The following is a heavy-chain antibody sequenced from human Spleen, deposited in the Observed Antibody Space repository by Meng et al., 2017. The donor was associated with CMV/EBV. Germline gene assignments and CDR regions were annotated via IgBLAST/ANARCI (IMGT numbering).Heavy chain of an antibody. CDR1: GFSVSSNY. J-gene: IGHJ4*02. D-gene: IGHD6-6*01. CDR2: ISGSGYST. Sequence: GGSLRLSCAASGFSVSSNYMSWVRQAPGKGLEWVSTISGSGYSTDFADSLKGRFTISRDNSKNTLYLQMSSVRAEDTAVYYCARLDYGTSSHFDSWGQGTLVTVSS. CDR3: ARLDYGTSSHFDS. V-gene: IGHV3-53*01.